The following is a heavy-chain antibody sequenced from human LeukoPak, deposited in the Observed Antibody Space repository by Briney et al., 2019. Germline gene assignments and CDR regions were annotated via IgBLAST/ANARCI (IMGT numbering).Heavy chain of an antibody. CDR3: ARAGYYHGLDY. D-gene: IGHD3-3*01. CDR1: GFTFSDPH. J-gene: IGHJ4*02. CDR2: ITNKADSYTT. V-gene: IGHV3-72*01. Sequence: PGGSLRLSCAVSGFTFSDPHMDWVRQAPGRGLGGVGRITNKADSYTTEYAASVKGRFTISRDDSKNSLYLQMNSLKTEDTAVYYCARAGYYHGLDYWGQGTLVTVSS.